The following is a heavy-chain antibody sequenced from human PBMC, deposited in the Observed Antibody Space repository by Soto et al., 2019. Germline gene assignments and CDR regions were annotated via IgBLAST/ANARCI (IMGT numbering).Heavy chain of an antibody. CDR2: IYPDDSDT. D-gene: IGHD3-10*01. CDR1: GYSVTNYS. J-gene: IGHJ3*02. CDR3: ARQLATIVRGDLMGPGDGFDM. V-gene: IGHV5-51*01. Sequence: PGESLKISCNVSGYSVTNYSIGWVRQMPGKGLEWMGIIYPDDSDTRYSPSFQGQVTISADKSFSTAYLQWSSLKASDTVMYYCARQLATIVRGDLMGPGDGFDMWGQGT.